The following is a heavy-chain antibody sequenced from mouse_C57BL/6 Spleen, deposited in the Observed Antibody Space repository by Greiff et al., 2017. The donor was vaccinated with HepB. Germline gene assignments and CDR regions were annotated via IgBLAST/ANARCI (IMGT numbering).Heavy chain of an antibody. D-gene: IGHD5-1*01. CDR2: INPSNGGT. J-gene: IGHJ3*01. Sequence: VQLQQPGTELVKPGASVKLSCKASGYTFTSYWMHWVKQRPGQGLEWIGNINPSNGGTNYNEKFKSKATLTVDKSSSTAYMQLSSLTYEDSEVYYSERVRNIEAEYPSFAYWGQGTLVTVDA. CDR3: ERVRNIEAEYPSFAY. V-gene: IGHV1-53*01. CDR1: GYTFTSYW.